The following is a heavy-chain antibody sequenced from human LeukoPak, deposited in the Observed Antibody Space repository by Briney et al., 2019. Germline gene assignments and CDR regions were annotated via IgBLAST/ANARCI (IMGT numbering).Heavy chain of an antibody. CDR1: GFTVSSNY. Sequence: GGSLRLSCAASGFTVSSNYMTWVRQAPRKGLEWVSVIYSGGYTYYADSVKGRFTISRDNSKNTLYLQMSSLRAEDTAVYYCAKLGDGYNSGYFDYWGQGTLVTVSS. V-gene: IGHV3-53*01. CDR2: IYSGGYT. CDR3: AKLGDGYNSGYFDY. D-gene: IGHD5-24*01. J-gene: IGHJ4*02.